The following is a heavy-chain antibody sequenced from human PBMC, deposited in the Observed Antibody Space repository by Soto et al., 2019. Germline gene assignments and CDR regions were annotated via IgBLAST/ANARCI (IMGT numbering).Heavy chain of an antibody. CDR3: ARARSSGIVATIEFDY. J-gene: IGHJ4*02. CDR2: IIPILGIA. V-gene: IGHV1-69*02. CDR1: GGTFSSYT. Sequence: SVKVSCKASGGTFSSYTISWVRQAPGQGLEWMGRIIPILGIANYAQKFQGRVTITADKSTSTAYMELSSLRSEDTAVYYCARARSSGIVATIEFDYWGQGTLVTVSS. D-gene: IGHD5-12*01.